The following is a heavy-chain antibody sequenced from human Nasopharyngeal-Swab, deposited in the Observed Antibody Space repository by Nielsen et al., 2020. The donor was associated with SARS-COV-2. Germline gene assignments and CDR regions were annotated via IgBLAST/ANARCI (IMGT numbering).Heavy chain of an antibody. J-gene: IGHJ4*02. V-gene: IGHV3-7*04. CDR2: IKQDGSEK. D-gene: IGHD1-26*01. CDR3: ARGLRGSYWVY. Sequence: GESLKISCAASGFTFSSYWMSWVRQAPGKGLEWVANIKQDGSEKYYVDSVKGRFTISRDNAKNSLYLQMNSLRAEDTAVYYCARGLRGSYWVYWGQGTLVTVPS. CDR1: GFTFSSYW.